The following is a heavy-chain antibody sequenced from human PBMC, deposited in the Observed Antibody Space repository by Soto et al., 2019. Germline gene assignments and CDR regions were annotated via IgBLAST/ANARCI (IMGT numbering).Heavy chain of an antibody. Sequence: TGGSLRLSCAASGFTFSSYAMSWVRQAPGKGLEWVSAISGSGGSTYYADSVKGRFTISRDNSKNTLYLQMNSLRAEDTAVYYCAKGYYDSSGYYYPFDYWGQGTLVTVSS. J-gene: IGHJ4*02. D-gene: IGHD3-22*01. CDR1: GFTFSSYA. CDR3: AKGYYDSSGYYYPFDY. V-gene: IGHV3-23*01. CDR2: ISGSGGST.